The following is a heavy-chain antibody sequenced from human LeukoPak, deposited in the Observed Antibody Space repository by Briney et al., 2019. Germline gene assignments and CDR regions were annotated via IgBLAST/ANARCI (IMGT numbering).Heavy chain of an antibody. J-gene: IGHJ4*02. V-gene: IGHV3-53*01. CDR3: ARDDVAVAGTDY. Sequence: GGSLRLSCAASGFTVSSNYMSWVRQAPGKGLEWVSVIYSGGSTYYADSVKGGFTISRDNSKNTIYLQMNSLRAEDTAVYYCARDDVAVAGTDYWGQGPLVTVSS. D-gene: IGHD6-19*01. CDR1: GFTVSSNY. CDR2: IYSGGST.